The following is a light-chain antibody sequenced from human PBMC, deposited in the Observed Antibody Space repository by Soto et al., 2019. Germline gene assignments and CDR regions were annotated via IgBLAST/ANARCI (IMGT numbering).Light chain of an antibody. CDR3: QHYNSYSEA. V-gene: IGKV1-5*03. CDR2: TAS. Sequence: DIQMTHSPSTLSGSIGDRVTITCRASQTISSWLAWYQQKPGKAPKLLIYTASTLKSGVPSRFSGSGSGTEFTLTISSLQPDDVATYYCQHYNSYSEAFGQGTKV. J-gene: IGKJ1*01. CDR1: QTISSW.